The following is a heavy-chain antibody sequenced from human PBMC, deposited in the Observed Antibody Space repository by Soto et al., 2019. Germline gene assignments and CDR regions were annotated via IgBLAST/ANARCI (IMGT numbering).Heavy chain of an antibody. CDR1: GFTFSSYA. V-gene: IGHV3-23*01. CDR2: ISGSGGST. CDR3: AKDDSSGYYYWDYYYGMDV. J-gene: IGHJ6*02. Sequence: PGGSLRLSCAASGFTFSSYAMSWVRQAPGKGLEWVSAISGSGGSTYYADSVKGRFTISRDNSKNTLYLQMNSLRAEDTAVYYCAKDDSSGYYYWDYYYGMDVWGQGTTVTVSS. D-gene: IGHD3-22*01.